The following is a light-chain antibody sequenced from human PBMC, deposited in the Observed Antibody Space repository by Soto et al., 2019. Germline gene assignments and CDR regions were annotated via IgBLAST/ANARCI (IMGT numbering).Light chain of an antibody. CDR2: AAS. CDR1: QGISSY. CDR3: QQYGTSEII. V-gene: IGKV1-8*01. J-gene: IGKJ5*01. Sequence: AIRMTQSPSSFSASTGDRVTIICRASQGISSYLAWYQQKPGKAPKLLIYAASTLQSGVPSRFSGSGSGTDFTLTISRLETEDFAVFYCQQYGTSEIIFGQGTRLEIK.